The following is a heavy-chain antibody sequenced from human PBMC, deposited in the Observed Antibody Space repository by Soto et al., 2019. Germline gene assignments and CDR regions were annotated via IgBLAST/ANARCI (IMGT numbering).Heavy chain of an antibody. CDR1: GFTFSSYA. CDR2: ISHDGSNK. J-gene: IGHJ1*01. V-gene: IGHV3-30-3*01. Sequence: GGSLRLSCAASGFTFSSYAIHWVRQAPGRGLEWVAVISHDGSNKFYADSVKARFTVSRDNSENTLYLQMDSLRPEDTAVYYCAKEALYSSGWFQYFQHWGQGTLVTVSS. D-gene: IGHD6-13*01. CDR3: AKEALYSSGWFQYFQH.